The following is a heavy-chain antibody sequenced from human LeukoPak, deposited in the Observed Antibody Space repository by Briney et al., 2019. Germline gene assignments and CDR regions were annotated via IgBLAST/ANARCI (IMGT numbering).Heavy chain of an antibody. CDR3: ERVASGVLDC. D-gene: IGHD2-8*01. Sequence: PGGSLRLFCSAAGFTFSSYVMHWVRQAPGKGLVWVSRSNSNGSSIDYADSVKGRFTISRDNAKNTLYLQMNSLRAEDTAVQCFERVASGVLDCWGQGTLVTVSS. CDR2: SNSNGSSI. CDR1: GFTFSSYV. J-gene: IGHJ4*02. V-gene: IGHV3-74*01.